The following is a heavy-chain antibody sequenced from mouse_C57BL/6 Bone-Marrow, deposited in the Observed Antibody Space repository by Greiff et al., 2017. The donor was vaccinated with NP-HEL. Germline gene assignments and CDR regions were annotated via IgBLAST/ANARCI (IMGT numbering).Heavy chain of an antibody. CDR2: ISNLAYSI. CDR3: ARQGYPYYYAMDY. Sequence: EVMLVESGGGLVQPGGSLKLSCAASGFTFSDYGMAWVRQAPRKGPEWVAFISNLAYSIYYADTVTGRFTISRENAKNTLYLEMSSLRSEDTAMYYCARQGYPYYYAMDYWGQGTSVTVSS. V-gene: IGHV5-15*04. D-gene: IGHD3-1*01. CDR1: GFTFSDYG. J-gene: IGHJ4*01.